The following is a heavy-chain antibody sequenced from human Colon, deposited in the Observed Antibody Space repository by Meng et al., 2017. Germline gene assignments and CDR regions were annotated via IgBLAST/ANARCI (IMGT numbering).Heavy chain of an antibody. J-gene: IGHJ4*02. D-gene: IGHD4-23*01. CDR3: ARVPTTVDPFES. V-gene: IGHV4-4*02. Sequence: QGRLQDSGPGLVKPSGTLSLTCAVSGGSINIGVWWSWVRQSPGRGLEWIGEIYQSGSTNYSPSLKSRVTISLDKSKNQFSLKVSYMTAADTAVYFCARVPTTVDPFESWGQGTLVTVSS. CDR2: IYQSGST. CDR1: GGSINIGVW.